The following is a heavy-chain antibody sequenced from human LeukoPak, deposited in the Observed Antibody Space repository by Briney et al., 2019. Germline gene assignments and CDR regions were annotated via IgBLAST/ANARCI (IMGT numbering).Heavy chain of an antibody. V-gene: IGHV4-39*01. Sequence: PSETLSLTCTVSSDSISSNSYYWGWIRQPPGKGLEWIGSMYYTGSTYYNPSLKSRVTISVDTSKNQFSLRVSSVTAADTAVYYCARHFSGSYAAWFDPWGQGTLVTVSS. D-gene: IGHD1-26*01. CDR1: SDSISSNSYY. CDR2: MYYTGST. CDR3: ARHFSGSYAAWFDP. J-gene: IGHJ5*02.